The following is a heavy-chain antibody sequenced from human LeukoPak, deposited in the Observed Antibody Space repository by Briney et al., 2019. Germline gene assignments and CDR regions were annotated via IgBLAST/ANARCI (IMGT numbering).Heavy chain of an antibody. CDR1: GYTFTDYY. J-gene: IGHJ6*03. D-gene: IGHD3-10*01. Sequence: ASVKVSFKASGYTFTDYYLHWVRQAPGQGLEWMGWINAHSGGTNYAQNFLGRVTMTRDTSVSTGYMELSSLRSDDTAVYYCARVPRPDFASGTYRHYYYMDVWGKGTTVTVSS. V-gene: IGHV1-2*02. CDR3: ARVPRPDFASGTYRHYYYMDV. CDR2: INAHSGGT.